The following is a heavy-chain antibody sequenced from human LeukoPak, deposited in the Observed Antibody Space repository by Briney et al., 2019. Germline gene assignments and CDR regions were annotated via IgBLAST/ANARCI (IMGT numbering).Heavy chain of an antibody. J-gene: IGHJ6*03. V-gene: IGHV1-24*01. Sequence: ASVKVSCKVSGYTLTEVSMHWVRQAPGKGLEWMGGFDPEDGETFYAQKFQGRVTMTTDTSTSTAYMELRSLRSDDTAVYYCARQLDTAMVTGHWYYYYYMDVWGKGTTVTVSS. D-gene: IGHD5-18*01. CDR1: GYTLTEVS. CDR3: ARQLDTAMVTGHWYYYYYMDV. CDR2: FDPEDGET.